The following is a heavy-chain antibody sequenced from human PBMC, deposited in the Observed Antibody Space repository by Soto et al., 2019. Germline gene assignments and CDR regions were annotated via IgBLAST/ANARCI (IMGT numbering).Heavy chain of an antibody. CDR3: AKGKSSGWLDY. CDR1: GFTFDDYT. CDR2: VSWDGGST. Sequence: GGSLRLSCAASGFTFDDYTMHWVRQAPGKGLEWVSLVSWDGGSTYYADSVKGRFTISRDNSKNSLYLQMNSLRTEDTALYYRAKGKSSGWLDYWGQGTLVTVSS. V-gene: IGHV3-43*01. D-gene: IGHD6-19*01. J-gene: IGHJ4*02.